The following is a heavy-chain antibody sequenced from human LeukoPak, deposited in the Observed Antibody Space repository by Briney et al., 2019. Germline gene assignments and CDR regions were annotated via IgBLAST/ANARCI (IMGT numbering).Heavy chain of an antibody. CDR1: GYTFTSYY. J-gene: IGHJ4*02. CDR2: INPSGGST. Sequence: ASVKVSCKASGYTFTSYYMHWVRQAPGQGLEWMGIINPSGGSTSYAQKFQGRVTMTRDTSTSTVYMELSSLRSEDTAVHYCARGLDYYGSGSYPYYFDYWGQGTLVTVSS. CDR3: ARGLDYYGSGSYPYYFDY. V-gene: IGHV1-46*01. D-gene: IGHD3-10*01.